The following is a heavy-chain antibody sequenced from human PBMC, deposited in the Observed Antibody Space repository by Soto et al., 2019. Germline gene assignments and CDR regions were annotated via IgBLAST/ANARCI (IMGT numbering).Heavy chain of an antibody. J-gene: IGHJ4*02. V-gene: IGHV1-46*01. CDR2: VNPSGGHT. CDR3: ARGGHVVVVTAALDY. D-gene: IGHD2-21*02. Sequence: QVQLVQSGAEVKKPGASVKVSCKASGDTFTDYYIHWVRQAPGQGLEWMGTVNPSGGHTTYAQDLLGRRPMTRDTSTSTLYMELTSLTSEDTAVYYCARGGHVVVVTAALDYWGQGTLVTVSS. CDR1: GDTFTDYY.